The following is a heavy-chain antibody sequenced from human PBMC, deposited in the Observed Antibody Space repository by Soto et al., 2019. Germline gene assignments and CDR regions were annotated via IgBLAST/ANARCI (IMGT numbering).Heavy chain of an antibody. CDR2: LSGSGGST. CDR1: GFTISNSH. J-gene: IGHJ4*02. Sequence: EVQLVEAGGGWGQPGGSLSLACAASGFTISNSHMSWVLHAPGTGLGWVSVLSGSGGSTYYADSVKGRFTISRDNSKNTLYLHMNSLRAEDAVVYYCAKDRGEYTSSPCDSWGQGTLVTVSS. CDR3: AKDRGEYTSSPCDS. D-gene: IGHD3-10*01. V-gene: IGHV3-23*04.